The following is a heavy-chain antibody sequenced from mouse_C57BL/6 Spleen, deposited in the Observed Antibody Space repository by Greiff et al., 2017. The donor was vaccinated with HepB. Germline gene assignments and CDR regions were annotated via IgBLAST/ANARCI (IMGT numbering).Heavy chain of an antibody. V-gene: IGHV1-69*01. D-gene: IGHD2-5*01. CDR3: ARRDSNYLYYYAMDY. CDR2: IDPSDSYT. Sequence: QVQLKQPGAELVMPGASVKLSCKASGYTFTSYWMHWVKQRPGQGLEWIGEIDPSDSYTNYNQKFKGKSTLTVDKSSSTAYMQLSSLTSEDSAVYYCARRDSNYLYYYAMDYWGQGTSVTVSS. J-gene: IGHJ4*01. CDR1: GYTFTSYW.